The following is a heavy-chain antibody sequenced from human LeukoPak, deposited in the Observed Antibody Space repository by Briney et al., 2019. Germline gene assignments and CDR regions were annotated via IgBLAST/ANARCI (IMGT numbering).Heavy chain of an antibody. CDR3: ARGRDMVRGVIPHYFEY. D-gene: IGHD3-10*01. J-gene: IGHJ4*02. V-gene: IGHV4-59*01. CDR2: IYYSGST. CDR1: GGSISSYY. Sequence: PSETLSLTCTVSGGSISSYYWSWIRQPPGKGLEWIGYIYYSGSTNYNPSLKSRVTISVDTSKNQFSLKLSSVTAADTAVYYCARGRDMVRGVIPHYFEYWGQGTRVTVSS.